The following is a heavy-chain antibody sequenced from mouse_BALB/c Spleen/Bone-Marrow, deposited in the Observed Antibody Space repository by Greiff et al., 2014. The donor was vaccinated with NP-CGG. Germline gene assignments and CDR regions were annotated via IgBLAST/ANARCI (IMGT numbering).Heavy chain of an antibody. CDR3: ARDYYGSGSFAY. J-gene: IGHJ3*01. Sequence: VQLQQSGPELVKPGASVRISCKASGYTFTSYYIHWVKQRPGQGLEWIGWIYPGNVNTKYNEKFKGKATLTADKSSSTAYMQLSSLTSEDSAVYFCARDYYGSGSFAYWGQGTLVTVSA. CDR1: GYTFTSYY. CDR2: IYPGNVNT. V-gene: IGHV1S56*01. D-gene: IGHD1-1*01.